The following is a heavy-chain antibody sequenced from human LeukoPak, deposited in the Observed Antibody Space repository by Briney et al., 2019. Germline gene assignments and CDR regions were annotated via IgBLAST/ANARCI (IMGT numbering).Heavy chain of an antibody. CDR1: GGSISSSNW. CDR2: IYHSGST. Sequence: PSGTLSLTCAVSGGSISSSNWWSWVRQPPGKGLEWIGEIYHSGSTNYNPSLKSRVTISVDKSQNQFSLKLSSVTAADTAVYYCARRGQKYYYDSSGNPIAAFDIWGQGTMVTVSS. CDR3: ARRGQKYYYDSSGNPIAAFDI. D-gene: IGHD3-22*01. V-gene: IGHV4-4*02. J-gene: IGHJ3*02.